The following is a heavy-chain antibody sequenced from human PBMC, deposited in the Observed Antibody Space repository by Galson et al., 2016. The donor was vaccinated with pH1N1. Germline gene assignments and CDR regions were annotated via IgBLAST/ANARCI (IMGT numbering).Heavy chain of an antibody. V-gene: IGHV1-69*05. CDR2: IMPLHGTG. CDR3: ARESALEEITGNVIDGFEV. Sequence: SVKVSCKGSEGDFIKYAMSWVRQAPGQGLEWMGGIMPLHGTGVYSPKFEGRVTMRTDASKTTGFLEMTGLTSDDTAMYYCARESALEEITGNVIDGFEVWGPGTRIVVSS. J-gene: IGHJ3*01. D-gene: IGHD1-1*01. CDR1: EGDFIKYA.